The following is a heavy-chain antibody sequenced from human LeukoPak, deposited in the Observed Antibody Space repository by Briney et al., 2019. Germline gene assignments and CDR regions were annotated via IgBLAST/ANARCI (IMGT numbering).Heavy chain of an antibody. CDR1: GFTFSNYG. V-gene: IGHV3-23*01. Sequence: GGSLRLSCAASGFTFSNYGMSWVRQAPGKGLEWVSVIRGSGGGTYYAGSVKGRFTISRDNSKNTVYLQMNSLRAEDTAVYYCVKARMPHCGTDCLESRGQGTLVTVSS. CDR3: VKARMPHCGTDCLES. CDR2: IRGSGGGT. D-gene: IGHD2-21*02. J-gene: IGHJ4*02.